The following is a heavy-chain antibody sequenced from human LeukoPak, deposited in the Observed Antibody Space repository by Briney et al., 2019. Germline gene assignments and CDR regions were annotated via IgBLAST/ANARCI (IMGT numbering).Heavy chain of an antibody. J-gene: IGHJ4*02. CDR3: AKELAATGSYYFDY. V-gene: IGHV3-23*01. Sequence: GGSLRLSCAASGFTFSDYTMGWVRQAPGKGLEWVSTISGSGGYTYYADSVKGRFTISRDNSKNTLYLQMNSLRAEDTAIYYCAKELAATGSYYFDYWGQGTLVTVSS. CDR1: GFTFSDYT. CDR2: ISGSGGYT. D-gene: IGHD6-13*01.